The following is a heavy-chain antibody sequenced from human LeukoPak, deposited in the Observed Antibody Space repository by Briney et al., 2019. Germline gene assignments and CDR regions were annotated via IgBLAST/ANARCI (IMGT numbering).Heavy chain of an antibody. CDR1: GGSISSYY. D-gene: IGHD6-13*01. V-gene: IGHV4-59*01. CDR3: ARMDPAQYSSRARAFDI. Sequence: PSETLSLTCTVSGGSISSYYWSWIRQPPGKGLEWIGYIYYSGSTNYNPSLKSRVTISVDTSKNQFSLKLSSVTAADTAVYYCARMDPAQYSSRARAFDIWGQGTMVTVSS. CDR2: IYYSGST. J-gene: IGHJ3*02.